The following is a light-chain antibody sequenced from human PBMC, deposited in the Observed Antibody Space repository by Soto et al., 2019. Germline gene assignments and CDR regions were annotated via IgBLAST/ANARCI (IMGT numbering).Light chain of an antibody. J-gene: IGKJ1*01. CDR2: GAS. CDR1: QSVSNN. Sequence: EIVMTQSTASLSVSPGERATLSYRASQSVSNNLAWYQQKPGQAPRLLIYGASTRATGIPARFSGSGSGTECTLTISSLQSEDFAVYYCQQYNNWPPWTFGQGTKVEIK. V-gene: IGKV3-15*01. CDR3: QQYNNWPPWT.